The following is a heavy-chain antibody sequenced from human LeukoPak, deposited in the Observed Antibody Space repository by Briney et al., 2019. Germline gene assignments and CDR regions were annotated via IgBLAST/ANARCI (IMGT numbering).Heavy chain of an antibody. J-gene: IGHJ6*03. CDR2: INPNSGGT. CDR1: GYTFTSYA. V-gene: IGHV1-2*02. CDR3: ARGVVRGDYYYYIDV. D-gene: IGHD3-10*01. Sequence: ASVKVSCKASGYTFTSYAMNWVRQAPGQGLEWMGWINPNSGGTNYAQKFQGRVTMTRDTSISTAYMELSRLRYDDTAMYYCARGVVRGDYYYYIDVWGKGTTVTISS.